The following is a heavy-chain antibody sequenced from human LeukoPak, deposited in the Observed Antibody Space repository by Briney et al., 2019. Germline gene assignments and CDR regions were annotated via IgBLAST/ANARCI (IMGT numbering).Heavy chain of an antibody. CDR3: VRDEYRDV. D-gene: IGHD2/OR15-2a*01. V-gene: IGHV4-4*07. CDR2: IDTSGST. J-gene: IGHJ6*04. CDR1: GGSISSYY. Sequence: SETLSLTCTVSGGSISSYYWSWIRQPAGKRLEWIGRIDTSGSTDYNPSLKTRVTMPVDTSKNQFSLKLSSVTAADTAVYYCVRDEYRDVWGKGTTVTVSS.